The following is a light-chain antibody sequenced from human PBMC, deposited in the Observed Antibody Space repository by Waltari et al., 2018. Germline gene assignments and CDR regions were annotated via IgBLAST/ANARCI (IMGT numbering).Light chain of an antibody. CDR1: QSVFSN. Sequence: DIVMTQSPATLSVSPGERATLSCRASQSVFSNLAWYQQKPAQAPRLLIFGAYTRATDIPGRFSGSGSGTGFTLTISSLQSEDAAVYYCLQYNDWPPWTFGQGTTVEIK. CDR2: GAY. J-gene: IGKJ1*01. V-gene: IGKV3-15*01. CDR3: LQYNDWPPWT.